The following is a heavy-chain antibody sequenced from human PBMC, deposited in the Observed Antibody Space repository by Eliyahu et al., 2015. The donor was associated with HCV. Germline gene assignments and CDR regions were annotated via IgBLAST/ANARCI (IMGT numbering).Heavy chain of an antibody. V-gene: IGHV3-11*06. CDR3: ARDGVIYDSSGYAIDY. Sequence: QVQLVESGGGLVKPGGSLRLSCAASGFTFSDYYMSWIRQAPGKGLEWVSYISSSSSYTNYADSVKGRFTISRDNAKNSLYLQMNSLRAEDTAVYYCARDGVIYDSSGYAIDYWGQGTLVTVSS. D-gene: IGHD3-22*01. J-gene: IGHJ4*02. CDR2: ISSSSSYT. CDR1: GFTFSDYY.